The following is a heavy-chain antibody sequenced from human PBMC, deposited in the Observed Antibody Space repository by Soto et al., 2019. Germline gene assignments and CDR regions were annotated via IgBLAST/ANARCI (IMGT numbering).Heavy chain of an antibody. V-gene: IGHV1-18*01. J-gene: IGHJ4*02. CDR2: ISFYNGHT. CDR3: ASATSIAVAGKET. CDR1: GDTVTKYG. Sequence: QVQLVQSGGEVKKPGASVKVSCKASGDTVTKYGISWVRQAPGQGLEWLGWISFYNGHTNYALKFQDRITFTTDTSTSTASMELRSLTSDDTAVYYCASATSIAVAGKETWGQGTLVNVSS. D-gene: IGHD6-19*01.